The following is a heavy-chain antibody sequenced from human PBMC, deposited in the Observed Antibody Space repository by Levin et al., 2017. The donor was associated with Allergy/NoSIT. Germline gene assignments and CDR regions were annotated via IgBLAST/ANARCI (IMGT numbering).Heavy chain of an antibody. CDR3: AKPLSLNGDFDY. Sequence: GGSLRLSCAASGFTFSSYAMSWARQAPGKGLEWVSAISGSGGSTYYADSVKGRFTISRDNSKNTLYLQMNSLRAEDTAVYYCAKPLSLNGDFDYWGQGTLVTVSS. V-gene: IGHV3-23*01. CDR1: GFTFSSYA. CDR2: ISGSGGST. D-gene: IGHD1-1*01. J-gene: IGHJ4*02.